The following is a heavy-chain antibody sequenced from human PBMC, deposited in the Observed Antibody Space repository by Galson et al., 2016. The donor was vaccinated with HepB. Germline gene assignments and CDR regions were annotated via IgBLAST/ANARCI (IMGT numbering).Heavy chain of an antibody. CDR3: VTNSSDYYTMDV. V-gene: IGHV3-74*01. D-gene: IGHD3-3*01. CDR2: INGDGDASSI. J-gene: IGHJ6*04. CDR1: GFTIGSHW. Sequence: SLRLSCAASGFTIGSHWMFWVRQAPEKGLVWVSSINGDGDASSISYADSVKGRFTISRDNAKNTVYLQMNSLRGEDTATYYCVTNSSDYYTMDVWGKGNPGHRLL.